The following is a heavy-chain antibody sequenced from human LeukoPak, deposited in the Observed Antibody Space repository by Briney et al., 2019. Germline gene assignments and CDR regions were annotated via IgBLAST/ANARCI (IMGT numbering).Heavy chain of an antibody. V-gene: IGHV3-7*01. J-gene: IGHJ6*03. CDR1: GFTFSHYW. D-gene: IGHD2-2*01. CDR3: ARSGYCSSTSCFRYMDV. CDR2: IKEDGNEK. Sequence: PGGSLRLSCAASGFTFSHYWMSWVRQAPGKGLEWVANIKEDGNEKYYVDSVKGRFTISRDNAKNSLYLQMNSLRAEDTAVYYCARSGYCSSTSCFRYMDVWGKGTTVTVSS.